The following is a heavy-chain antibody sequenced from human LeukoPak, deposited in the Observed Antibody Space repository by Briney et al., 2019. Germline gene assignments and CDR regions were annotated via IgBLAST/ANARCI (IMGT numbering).Heavy chain of an antibody. CDR3: AKSNGYDLVDI. CDR2: IFYIGST. CDR1: DGSFSGYY. V-gene: IGHV4-34*12. Sequence: SETLSLTCAVYDGSFSGYYWSWIRQPPGKGLEWIGNIFYIGSTYYSPSLRSRVTISLDTSSNQFSLKLNSVTAADTAVYYCAKSNGYDLVDIWGQGTMVTVSS. J-gene: IGHJ3*02. D-gene: IGHD3/OR15-3a*01.